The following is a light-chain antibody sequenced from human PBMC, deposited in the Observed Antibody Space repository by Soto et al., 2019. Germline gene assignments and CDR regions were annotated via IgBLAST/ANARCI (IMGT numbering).Light chain of an antibody. CDR1: QSVSSSS. J-gene: IGKJ1*01. CDR2: DTS. V-gene: IGKV3-20*01. Sequence: EIVLTQSPGTLSLSPGEGATLSCRASQSVSSSSLAWYQQRPGQAPRLLIYDTSKRATGIPDRFSGSGSGTDFTLTISRLEPEDFAVYYCQQYQNSPRTFGQGTKVDIK. CDR3: QQYQNSPRT.